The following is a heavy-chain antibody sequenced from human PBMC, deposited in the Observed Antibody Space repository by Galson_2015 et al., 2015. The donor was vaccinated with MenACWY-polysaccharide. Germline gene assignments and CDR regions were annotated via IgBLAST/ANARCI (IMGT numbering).Heavy chain of an antibody. J-gene: IGHJ3*02. D-gene: IGHD2-2*01. CDR3: AREGSRIVFHAFDI. CDR2: ISFGGST. Sequence: TLSLTCPVSGDSITSGGYFWSWIRQHPGKGLEWLASISFGGSTYYNPSLKSRVIISLDTTNNQPNNQFSLKLNSVTAADTAVYYCAREGSRIVFHAFDIWGQGTMVTVSS. CDR1: GDSITSGGYF. V-gene: IGHV4-31*03.